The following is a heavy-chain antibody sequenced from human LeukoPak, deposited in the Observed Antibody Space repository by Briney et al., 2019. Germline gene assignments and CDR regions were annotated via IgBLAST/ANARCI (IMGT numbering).Heavy chain of an antibody. CDR1: GYTFTSYG. J-gene: IGHJ4*02. D-gene: IGHD6-6*01. CDR3: ARDYRSIAARPDY. Sequence: GASVKVSCKAPGYTFTSYGISWVPQAPGQRLEWMGWISAYNGNTNYAQKLQGRVTMTTDPSTSTAYMELRSLRSDDTAVYYCARDYRSIAARPDYWGQGTLVTVSS. V-gene: IGHV1-18*01. CDR2: ISAYNGNT.